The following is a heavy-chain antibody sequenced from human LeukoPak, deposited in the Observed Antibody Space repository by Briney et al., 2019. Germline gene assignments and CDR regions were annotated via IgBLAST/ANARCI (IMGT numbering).Heavy chain of an antibody. CDR1: GGSISSGSYY. CDR3: ARYGRPFDY. Sequence: SETLSLTCTVSGGSISSGSYYWSWIRQPPGKGLEWIGEIYHSGSTNYNPSLKSRVTISVDKSKNQFSLKPSSVTAADTAVYYCARYGRPFDYWGQGTLVTVSS. V-gene: IGHV4-39*07. J-gene: IGHJ4*02. D-gene: IGHD3-10*01. CDR2: IYHSGST.